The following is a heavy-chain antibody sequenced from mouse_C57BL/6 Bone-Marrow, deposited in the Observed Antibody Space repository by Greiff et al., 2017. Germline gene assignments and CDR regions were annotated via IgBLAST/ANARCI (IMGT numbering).Heavy chain of an antibody. D-gene: IGHD1-1*01. J-gene: IGHJ1*03. Sequence: VQLQESGPELVKPGASVKLSCKASGYTFTSYDINWVKQRPGQGLEWIGWIYPRDGSTKYNEKFKGKATLTVDTSSSTAYMELHSLTSEDSAVYFCARKGITTVVPYFDVWGTGTTVTVSS. CDR2: IYPRDGST. CDR3: ARKGITTVVPYFDV. CDR1: GYTFTSYD. V-gene: IGHV1-85*01.